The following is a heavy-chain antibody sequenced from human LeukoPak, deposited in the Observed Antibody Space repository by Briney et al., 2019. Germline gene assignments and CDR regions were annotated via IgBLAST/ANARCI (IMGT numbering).Heavy chain of an antibody. CDR2: IRNDGSNK. V-gene: IGHV3-30*02. CDR3: ARIFSSAWGELGY. D-gene: IGHD6-19*01. J-gene: IGHJ4*02. CDR1: GFTFSSYG. Sequence: GGSLRLSCAASGFTFSSYGMHWVRQAPGKGLEWVAFIRNDGSNKYYAASVKCRFTISRDNSKNTLYLQLNSLRAEDTAVYYCARIFSSAWGELGYWGQGTLVTVSS.